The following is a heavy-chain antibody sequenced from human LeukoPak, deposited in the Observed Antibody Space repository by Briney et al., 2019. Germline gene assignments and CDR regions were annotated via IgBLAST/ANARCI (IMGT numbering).Heavy chain of an antibody. D-gene: IGHD3-10*01. Sequence: TPSQTLSLTCTVSGGSISSGDYYWSWIRQPPGKGLEWIGYIYYSGSTYYNPSLKSRVTISVDTSKNQFSLKLSSVTAADSAVYYCASIGWFGDIYYMDVWGKGTTVTVSS. CDR1: GGSISSGDYY. V-gene: IGHV4-30-4*08. CDR3: ASIGWFGDIYYMDV. CDR2: IYYSGST. J-gene: IGHJ6*03.